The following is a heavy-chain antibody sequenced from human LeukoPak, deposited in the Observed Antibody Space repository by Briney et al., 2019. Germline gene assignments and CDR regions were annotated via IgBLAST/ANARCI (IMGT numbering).Heavy chain of an antibody. CDR3: AKESGQQLVPSPDYFDY. Sequence: GGSLRLSCAASGFTFSSYDMSWVRQAPGKGLEWVSSTSGSGGTNYYADSVKGRFTISRDHSKNTLYLQMNSLRAEDTAVYYCAKESGQQLVPSPDYFDYWGQGTLVTVSS. V-gene: IGHV3-23*01. D-gene: IGHD6-13*01. CDR1: GFTFSSYD. J-gene: IGHJ4*02. CDR2: TSGSGGTN.